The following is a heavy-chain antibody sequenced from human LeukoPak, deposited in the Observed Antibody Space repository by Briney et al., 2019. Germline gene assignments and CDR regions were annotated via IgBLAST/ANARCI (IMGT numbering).Heavy chain of an antibody. Sequence: GGSLRLSCEASGFTLSPYWMNWVRQVPGKGVDWVANINPDGSGKRYVDSVKGRFTIARDNADNSLSLQMNSLRAEDTAVYYCASWGAGGNSWGQGTLVTVSS. CDR1: GFTLSPYW. J-gene: IGHJ4*02. CDR3: ASWGAGGNS. V-gene: IGHV3-7*01. D-gene: IGHD3-16*01. CDR2: INPDGSGK.